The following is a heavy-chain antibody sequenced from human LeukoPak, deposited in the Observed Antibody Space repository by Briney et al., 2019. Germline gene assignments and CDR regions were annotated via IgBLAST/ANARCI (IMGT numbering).Heavy chain of an antibody. Sequence: PSETLSLTCTVSGGSISNYYWSWVRMPAGPGLEWIWRVYTTGSSNSYPSLKRRITVSVDTSTNKFSLTLNPGTAADTAAYYCARIGGSFPSLDSWGQGTLVTVSS. V-gene: IGHV4-4*07. J-gene: IGHJ5*01. D-gene: IGHD1-26*01. CDR2: VYTTGSS. CDR1: GGSISNYY. CDR3: ARIGGSFPSLDS.